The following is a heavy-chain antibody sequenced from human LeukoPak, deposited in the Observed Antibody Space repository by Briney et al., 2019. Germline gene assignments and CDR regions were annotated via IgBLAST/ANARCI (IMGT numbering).Heavy chain of an antibody. CDR1: GFTFSSYS. J-gene: IGHJ4*02. D-gene: IGHD4-17*01. CDR2: ISSSSSYI. V-gene: IGHV3-21*01. Sequence: PGGPLRLSCAASGFTFSSYSMNWVRQAPGKGLEWVSSISSSSSYIYYADSVKGRFTISRDNAKNSLYLQMNSLRAEDMAVYYCARDSGDYALDYWGQGTLVTVS. CDR3: ARDSGDYALDY.